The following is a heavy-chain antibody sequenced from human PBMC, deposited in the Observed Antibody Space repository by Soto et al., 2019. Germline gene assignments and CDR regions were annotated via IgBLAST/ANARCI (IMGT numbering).Heavy chain of an antibody. J-gene: IGHJ6*02. CDR2: IYYSGST. D-gene: IGHD3-3*01. V-gene: IGHV4-39*01. Sequence: SETLSLTCTVSGGSIRSSRYYWGSILQPTGKGLEWIGSIYYSGSTYYNPSLKTRVTISVDTSKNQLSLKLSAGTAADTAVYYCARSLRFLEGLFHYYGMDVWGQGTTVTVSS. CDR3: ARSLRFLEGLFHYYGMDV. CDR1: GGSIRSSRYY.